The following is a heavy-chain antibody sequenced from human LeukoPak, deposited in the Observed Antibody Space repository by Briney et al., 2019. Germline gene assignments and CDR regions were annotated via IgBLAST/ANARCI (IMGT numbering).Heavy chain of an antibody. Sequence: PGGSLRLSCAASGFTFSSYWIHWVRQAPGKGLVWVSRINSDGSSTSYADSVKGRFTISRDNAKNTLYLQMNSLRAEDTAVYYCARDKYGDYGLDYWGQGTLVTVFS. CDR2: INSDGSST. V-gene: IGHV3-74*01. CDR3: ARDKYGDYGLDY. J-gene: IGHJ4*02. CDR1: GFTFSSYW. D-gene: IGHD4-17*01.